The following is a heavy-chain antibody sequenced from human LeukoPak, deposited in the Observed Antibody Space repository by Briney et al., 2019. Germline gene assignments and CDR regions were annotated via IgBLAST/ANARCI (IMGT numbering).Heavy chain of an antibody. CDR3: AAIDSGGALDI. J-gene: IGHJ3*02. D-gene: IGHD3-16*01. V-gene: IGHV3-11*01. Sequence: PGGSLRLSCAASGFTFSDYYMSWARQPPGKGLEGVSYISSSGSTIYYADSVKGRFTISRDNAKNSLYLQMNSLRAEDTAVYYCAAIDSGGALDIWGQGTMVTVSS. CDR1: GFTFSDYY. CDR2: ISSSGSTI.